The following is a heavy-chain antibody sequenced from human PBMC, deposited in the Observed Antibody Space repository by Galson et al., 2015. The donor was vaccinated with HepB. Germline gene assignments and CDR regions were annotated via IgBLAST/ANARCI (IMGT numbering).Heavy chain of an antibody. CDR2: ISSSGSTI. J-gene: IGHJ4*02. D-gene: IGHD5-12*01. CDR3: ARAPLYGGYRHGDFDY. Sequence: SLRLSCAASGFTFSSYEMNWVRQAPGKGLEWVSYISSSGSTIYYADSVKGRFTISRDNAKNSLYLQMNSLRAEDTAVYYCARAPLYGGYRHGDFDYWGQGTLVTVSS. CDR1: GFTFSSYE. V-gene: IGHV3-48*03.